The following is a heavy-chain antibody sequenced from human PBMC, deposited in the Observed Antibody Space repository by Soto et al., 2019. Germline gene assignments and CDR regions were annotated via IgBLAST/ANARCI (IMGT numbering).Heavy chain of an antibody. Sequence: QVQLVQSGAEVKKPGASVKVSCKASGYTFTSYGISWVRQAPGQGLEWMGWISAYNGNTNYAQKLQGRVTMTTDTSTSPGYMELRSLRSDDTAVYYFARDRMTTVTNAWYYGMDVWGQGTKVTVSS. V-gene: IGHV1-18*01. J-gene: IGHJ6*02. CDR3: ARDRMTTVTNAWYYGMDV. CDR1: GYTFTSYG. CDR2: ISAYNGNT. D-gene: IGHD4-17*01.